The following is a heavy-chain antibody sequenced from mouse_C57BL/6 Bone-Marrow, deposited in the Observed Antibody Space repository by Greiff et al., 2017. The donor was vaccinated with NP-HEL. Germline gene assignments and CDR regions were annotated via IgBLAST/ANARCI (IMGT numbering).Heavy chain of an antibody. J-gene: IGHJ1*03. CDR3: ARGTVVASYWYFDV. CDR1: GFTFSDYG. Sequence: EVKLQESGGGLVKPGGSLKLSCAASGFTFSDYGMHWVRQAPEKGLEWVAYISSGSSTIYYADTVKGRFTISRDNAKNTLFLQMTSLRSEDTAMYYCARGTVVASYWYFDVWGTGTTVTVSS. V-gene: IGHV5-17*01. D-gene: IGHD1-1*01. CDR2: ISSGSSTI.